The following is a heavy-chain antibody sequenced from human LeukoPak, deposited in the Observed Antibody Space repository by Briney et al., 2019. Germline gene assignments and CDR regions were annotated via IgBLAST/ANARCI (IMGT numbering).Heavy chain of an antibody. V-gene: IGHV3-33*01. CDR3: ASDQDGVTSRYNWFDP. Sequence: GRSLRLSCAASGVTFSIYGMHWVRQAPGKVREWVAVIWYDGSNKYCADSVKGRFTISSDNSKTTLYLQMNSLRAEDTAVYYCASDQDGVTSRYNWFDPWGQGTLVTVSS. D-gene: IGHD2-21*02. J-gene: IGHJ5*02. CDR2: IWYDGSNK. CDR1: GVTFSIYG.